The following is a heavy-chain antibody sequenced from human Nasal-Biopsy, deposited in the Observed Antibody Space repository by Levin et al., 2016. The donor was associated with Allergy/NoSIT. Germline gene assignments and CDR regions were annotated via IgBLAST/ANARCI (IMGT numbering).Heavy chain of an antibody. J-gene: IGHJ4*02. CDR3: ARDRYNWNDY. CDR1: GHTFTRSG. V-gene: IGHV1-18*01. CDR2: ISAHKRNT. Sequence: ASVKVSCKISGHTFTRSGISWVRQAPGRGLEWMGWISAHKRNTNYAQKLQGRVTMTTDTSTSTAYMDLWSLRFDDTAVYYCARDRYNWNDYWGQGTLVTVSS. D-gene: IGHD1-20*01.